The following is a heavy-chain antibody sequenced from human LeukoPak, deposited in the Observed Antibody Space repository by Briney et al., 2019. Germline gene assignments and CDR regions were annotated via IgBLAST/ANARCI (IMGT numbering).Heavy chain of an antibody. J-gene: IGHJ4*02. D-gene: IGHD5-24*01. CDR3: ARGGGAAGYNYEFDY. Sequence: SETLSLTCTVSGGSISNYYRNWIRQPPGKGLEWIGYIYDSGDTNFNPSLKSRVTISIDTSKNQFSLKVTSVTAADTAVYFCARGGGAAGYNYEFDYWGQGTLVTVSS. CDR2: IYDSGDT. V-gene: IGHV4-59*01. CDR1: GGSISNYY.